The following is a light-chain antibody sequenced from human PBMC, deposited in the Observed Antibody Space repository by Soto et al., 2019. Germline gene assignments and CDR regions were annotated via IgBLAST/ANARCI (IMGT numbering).Light chain of an antibody. CDR2: AAS. Sequence: DIQMTQSPSSLSASVGDRVTITCRASQSITNYLNWYQHKPGKAPKLLISAASSLQSGVPSRFSGSGSGTDFTLTISSLQPEDFATYYCQQSYSTPPWTFGQGTKVEIK. CDR1: QSITNY. CDR3: QQSYSTPPWT. V-gene: IGKV1-39*01. J-gene: IGKJ1*01.